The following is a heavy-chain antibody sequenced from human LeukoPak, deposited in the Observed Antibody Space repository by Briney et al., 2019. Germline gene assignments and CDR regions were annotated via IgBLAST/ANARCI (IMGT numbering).Heavy chain of an antibody. CDR2: INPNSGDT. J-gene: IGHJ4*02. CDR1: RYTFTVYY. D-gene: IGHD3-22*01. Sequence: ASVNVSCKASRYTFTVYYMHWVRQAPGQGLEWMGWINPNSGDTNDAQKFQSRVTMTRDTSISTAYLALSRLRCDDTAVYYCARVLRSSWGNYYDSIFWGQGNLVTVSS. CDR3: ARVLRSSWGNYYDSIF. V-gene: IGHV1-2*02.